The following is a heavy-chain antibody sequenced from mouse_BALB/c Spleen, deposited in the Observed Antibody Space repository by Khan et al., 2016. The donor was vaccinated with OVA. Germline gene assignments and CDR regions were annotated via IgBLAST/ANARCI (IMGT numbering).Heavy chain of an antibody. CDR2: INTYTGGP. Sequence: QIQLVQSGPELKKPGETVKISCKASGYTFTNSGMNWVKQAPGKGLKWMGWINTYTGGPIYADDFKGRFAFSVETSASTAYLQISNLKNEDTATYFWARSWGYDDLPFAYWGLGTLVTVSA. CDR3: ARSWGYDDLPFAY. CDR1: GYTFTNSG. J-gene: IGHJ3*01. V-gene: IGHV9-3-1*01. D-gene: IGHD2-2*01.